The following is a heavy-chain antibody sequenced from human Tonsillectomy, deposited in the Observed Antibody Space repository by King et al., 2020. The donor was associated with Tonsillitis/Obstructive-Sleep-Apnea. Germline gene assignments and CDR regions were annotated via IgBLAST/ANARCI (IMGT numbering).Heavy chain of an antibody. Sequence: VQLVESGGGLIQPGGSLRLSCVVSGFTVSSNYLTWVRQAPGKGLEWVSVLYSGGNTYYADSVKGRFTISRDNSKNTLYLQMNSLRAEDTAVYYCARELGHYFDYWGQGTLSPSPQ. D-gene: IGHD1-26*01. CDR2: LYSGGNT. CDR3: ARELGHYFDY. V-gene: IGHV3-53*01. J-gene: IGHJ4*02. CDR1: GFTVSSNY.